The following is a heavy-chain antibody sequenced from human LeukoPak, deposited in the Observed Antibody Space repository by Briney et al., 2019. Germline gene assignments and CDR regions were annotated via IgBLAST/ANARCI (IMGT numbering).Heavy chain of an antibody. Sequence: ASVKVSCKASGYTFTGYYMHWVRQAPGQGLEWMGWINPNSGGTNYAQKFQGRVTMTRDTSISTAYMELSRLRSDDTAVYYCATGPDIVVVVAREFPWTYWGQGTLVTVSS. CDR2: INPNSGGT. CDR3: ATGPDIVVVVAREFPWTY. V-gene: IGHV1-2*02. CDR1: GYTFTGYY. J-gene: IGHJ4*02. D-gene: IGHD2-15*01.